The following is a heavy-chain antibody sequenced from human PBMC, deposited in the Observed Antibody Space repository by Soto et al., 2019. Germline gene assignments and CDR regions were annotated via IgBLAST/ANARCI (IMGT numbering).Heavy chain of an antibody. CDR1: GFTFDDYA. J-gene: IGHJ4*02. CDR2: ISWNSGRI. V-gene: IGHV3-9*01. CDR3: AKMSGGGGTYYFDY. D-gene: IGHD2-21*01. Sequence: EVQLVESGGGLVQPGRSLRLSCAASGFTFDDYAMHWVRQAPGKGLEWVSGISWNSGRIGYADSVKGRFTISRDNAKNSLYLQMNSLRAEDTALYYCAKMSGGGGTYYFDYWGQGTLVTVSS.